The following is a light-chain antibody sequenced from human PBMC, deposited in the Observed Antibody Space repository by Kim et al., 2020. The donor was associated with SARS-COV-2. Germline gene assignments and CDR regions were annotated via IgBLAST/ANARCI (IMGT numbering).Light chain of an antibody. J-gene: IGKJ1*01. CDR3: QQYDDWPPWT. CDR2: GTS. Sequence: SPEERATLSCRASQSVGSNVAWYQQKPGQAPRLLIYGTSTRATGIPARFSGSGSGTEFTLTISSLQSEDLAVYHCQQYDDWPPWTFGQGTKVDIK. CDR1: QSVGSN. V-gene: IGKV3-15*01.